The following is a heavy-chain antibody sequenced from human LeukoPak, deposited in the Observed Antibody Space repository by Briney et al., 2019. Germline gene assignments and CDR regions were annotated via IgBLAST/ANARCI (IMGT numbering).Heavy chain of an antibody. D-gene: IGHD5-18*01. V-gene: IGHV4-61*02. J-gene: IGHJ4*02. Sequence: SETLSPTCTVSGGSISSGSYYWSWIRQPAGKGLEWIGRIYTSGSTNYNPPLKSRVTISVDTSKNQFSLKLSSVTAADTAVYYCARDMMDTAMSSDYWGQGTLVTVSS. CDR2: IYTSGST. CDR1: GGSISSGSYY. CDR3: ARDMMDTAMSSDY.